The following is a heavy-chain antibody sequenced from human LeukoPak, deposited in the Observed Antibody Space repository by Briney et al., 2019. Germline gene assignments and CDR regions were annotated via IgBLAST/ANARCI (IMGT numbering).Heavy chain of an antibody. V-gene: IGHV3-49*03. D-gene: IGHD3-10*01. CDR2: IRSKAYGGTT. Sequence: PGGSLRLSCTASGFTFGDYAMSWFRQAPGKGLEWVGFIRSKAYGGTTEYAASVKGRFTISRDDSKSIAYLQMNSLKTEDTAVYYCTREGVLLWFGELFPPYYFDYWGQGTLVTVSS. CDR3: TREGVLLWFGELFPPYYFDY. CDR1: GFTFGDYA. J-gene: IGHJ4*02.